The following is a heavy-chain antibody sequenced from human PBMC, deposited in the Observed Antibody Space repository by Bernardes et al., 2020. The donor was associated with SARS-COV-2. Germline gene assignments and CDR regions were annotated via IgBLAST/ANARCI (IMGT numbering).Heavy chain of an antibody. J-gene: IGHJ6*02. CDR3: ANESVSIPLYEMDV. D-gene: IGHD2-2*02. CDR2: ISCSGGKT. Sequence: GGSLRLSCAASGFTFDNHAMSLVRQSPVKVLEWVSRISCSGGKTYHPDSVKVRFSVSIDNSWKFLYLQMSSLRVEDTAVYYCANESVSIPLYEMDVWGQGATVIVS. CDR1: GFTFDNHA. V-gene: IGHV3-23*01.